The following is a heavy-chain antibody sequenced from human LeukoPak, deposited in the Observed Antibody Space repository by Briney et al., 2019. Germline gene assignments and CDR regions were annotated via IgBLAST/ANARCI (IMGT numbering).Heavy chain of an antibody. J-gene: IGHJ3*02. V-gene: IGHV4-39*07. CDR1: GGSKSSSSYF. D-gene: IGHD3-10*01. CDR3: ARQAARSLISLRVVFLDSFDI. CDR2: FFYRGSA. Sequence: SETLSLTCTVSGGSKSSSSYFWGWIRQPSGKGLEWIGSFFYRGSAHYNPSLKSRVNISGDTSTSQFSLKLRSVTAADTAVYYCARQAARSLISLRVVFLDSFDIWGQGTTVSVTS.